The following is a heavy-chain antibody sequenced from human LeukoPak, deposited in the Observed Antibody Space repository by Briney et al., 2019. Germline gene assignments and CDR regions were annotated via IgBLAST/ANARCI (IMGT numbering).Heavy chain of an antibody. D-gene: IGHD3-22*01. V-gene: IGHV4-30-4*01. CDR3: ARERVVVVTAEFYFDY. J-gene: IGHJ4*02. CDR1: GGSISSGDYY. CDR2: IYHSGST. Sequence: KPSETLSLTCTVSGGSISSGDYYWYWTRQPPGKGLEWIGHIYHSGSTDYNPSLKSRVTISIDTSKNQFSLKLSSVTAADTAVYYCARERVVVVTAEFYFDYWGQGTLVTVSS.